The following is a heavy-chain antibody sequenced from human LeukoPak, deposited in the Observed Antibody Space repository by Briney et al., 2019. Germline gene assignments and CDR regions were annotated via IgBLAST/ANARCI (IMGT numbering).Heavy chain of an antibody. J-gene: IGHJ4*02. CDR3: ARKLSGTTYFDY. D-gene: IGHD1-26*01. Sequence: GGSLRLSCAASGFTFSSYDMNWVRQAPGKGLEWISYISSSGSTKYYADSVRGRFSISRDDAKTSQYLPMNSLRAEDTAVYYCARKLSGTTYFDYWGQGTLVTVSS. V-gene: IGHV3-48*03. CDR1: GFTFSSYD. CDR2: ISSSGSTK.